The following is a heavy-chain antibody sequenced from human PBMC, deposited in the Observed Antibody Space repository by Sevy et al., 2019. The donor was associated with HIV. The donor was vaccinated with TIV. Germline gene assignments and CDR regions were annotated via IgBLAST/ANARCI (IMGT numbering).Heavy chain of an antibody. D-gene: IGHD3-22*01. V-gene: IGHV4-4*07. Sequence: SETLSLTCTVSGGSISSYYWSWIRQPAGKGLEWIGRIYTSGSTNYNPSLKSRVTMSVDTSKNQFSLKLSSVTAADTAVYYCARDLVPFDSIGSADDAFDIWGQGTMVTVS. CDR3: ARDLVPFDSIGSADDAFDI. J-gene: IGHJ3*02. CDR1: GGSISSYY. CDR2: IYTSGST.